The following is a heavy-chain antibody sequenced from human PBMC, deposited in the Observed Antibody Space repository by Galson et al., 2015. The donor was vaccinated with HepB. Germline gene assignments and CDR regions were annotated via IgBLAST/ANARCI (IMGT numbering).Heavy chain of an antibody. Sequence: SLRLSCAASGFTFSTYAMNWVRQAPGKGLEWVSVITARGDSTYYADPAKDRFIISRDNSQNTMYLQMNSLRAEDTAVYFCAKGLGHNFLLDGFDIWGQGTIVTVS. CDR3: AKGLGHNFLLDGFDI. CDR2: ITARGDST. D-gene: IGHD5-24*01. V-gene: IGHV3-23*01. J-gene: IGHJ3*02. CDR1: GFTFSTYA.